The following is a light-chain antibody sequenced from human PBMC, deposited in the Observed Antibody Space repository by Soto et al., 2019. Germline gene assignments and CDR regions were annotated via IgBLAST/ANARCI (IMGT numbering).Light chain of an antibody. CDR2: DNN. J-gene: IGLJ2*01. V-gene: IGLV1-51*01. Sequence: QSVLTQSPSVSAAPGQTVTISCSGSSSNIGNNYVSWYQQRPGTAPKLLIYDNNRRPSGIPDRFSGSKSGTSGTLDITGLQTGDEADYYCATWDGSLPGEVFGGGTQLTVL. CDR1: SSNIGNNY. CDR3: ATWDGSLPGEV.